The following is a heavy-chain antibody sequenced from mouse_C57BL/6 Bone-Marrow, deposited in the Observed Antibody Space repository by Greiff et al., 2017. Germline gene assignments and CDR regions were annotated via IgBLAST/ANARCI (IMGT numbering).Heavy chain of an antibody. CDR2: IYPGSGST. J-gene: IGHJ2*01. D-gene: IGHD3-1*01. Sequence: QVQLKQPGAELVKPGASVKMSCKASGYTFTSYWITWVKQRPGQGLEWIGDIYPGSGSTNYNEKFKSKATLTVDKSSSTAYMQLSSLTSEDSAVYYCARGGHGDYWGQGTTLTVSS. CDR1: GYTFTSYW. CDR3: ARGGHGDY. V-gene: IGHV1-55*01.